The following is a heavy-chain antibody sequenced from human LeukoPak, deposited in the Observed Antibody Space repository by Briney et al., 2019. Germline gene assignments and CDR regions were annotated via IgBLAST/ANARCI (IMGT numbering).Heavy chain of an antibody. CDR3: ARMTPYCSGGSCHFDY. CDR1: GLALRTTGEG. V-gene: IGHV2-70*01. Sequence: SGPALLKPTPTLTLTCTFSGLALRTTGEGVTWIRQPPGKALEWLSLNDWEDDKLYSTSLKTRLTISKDTSKNQVVLTMTNMGPVDTATYYCARMTPYCSGGSCHFDYWGQGTLVAVSS. CDR2: NDWEDDK. J-gene: IGHJ4*02. D-gene: IGHD2-15*01.